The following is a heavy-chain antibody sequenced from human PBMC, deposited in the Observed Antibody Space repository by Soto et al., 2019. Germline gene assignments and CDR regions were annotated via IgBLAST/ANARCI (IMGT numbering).Heavy chain of an antibody. Sequence: ASVKVSCKASGCTFTSYAMHWVRQAPGQRLEWMGWINAGNGNTEYSQKFQGRFTISADIAENSVILQMNTLRDEDSAVYFCVRDRDLYRDMFHADLWGQGTLVTVSS. CDR2: INAGNGNT. CDR1: GCTFTSYA. V-gene: IGHV1-3*01. J-gene: IGHJ4*01. CDR3: VRDRDLYRDMFHADL. D-gene: IGHD3-10*02.